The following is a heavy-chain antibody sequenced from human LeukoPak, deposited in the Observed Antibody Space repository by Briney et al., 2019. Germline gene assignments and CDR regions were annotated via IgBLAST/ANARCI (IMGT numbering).Heavy chain of an antibody. CDR1: GYSISSGYY. J-gene: IGHJ2*01. D-gene: IGHD6-13*01. Sequence: PSETLSLTCTVSGYSISSGYYWGWIRQPPGKGLEWIGYIFYSGSTNYNPSLKSRVTISVDTSKNQFSLKLRSVTAADTAVYYCARVYYSSSYDYWYFDLWGRGTLVTVSS. CDR2: IFYSGST. V-gene: IGHV4-61*01. CDR3: ARVYYSSSYDYWYFDL.